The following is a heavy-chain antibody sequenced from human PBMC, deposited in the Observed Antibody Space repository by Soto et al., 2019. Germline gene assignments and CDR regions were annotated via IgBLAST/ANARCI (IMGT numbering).Heavy chain of an antibody. D-gene: IGHD2-8*01. V-gene: IGHV4-39*01. Sequence: QLQLQESGPVLVKPSETLSLTCTVSGGSISSSSYYWGWIRQPPGNGLEWIGSIYYSGSTYYNPSLKSRVTISVDTSKNQFSLKLSSVTAADTAVYYCAVGDCTNGVCYTLEAGSYFDYWGQGTLVTVSS. CDR1: GGSISSSSYY. J-gene: IGHJ4*02. CDR2: IYYSGST. CDR3: AVGDCTNGVCYTLEAGSYFDY.